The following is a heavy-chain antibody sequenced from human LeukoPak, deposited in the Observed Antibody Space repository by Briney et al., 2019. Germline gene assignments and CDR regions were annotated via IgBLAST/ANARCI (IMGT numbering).Heavy chain of an antibody. Sequence: GGSLRLSCAASGFTFSSYWMHWVRHAPGKGPVWVSRINSDGSSTSYVDSVKGRFTISRDKAKNTLYLRMNSLRVEDTAVYYCVRGWAERSGSSFYFDYWGQGTLVTVSS. D-gene: IGHD1-26*01. CDR2: INSDGSST. J-gene: IGHJ4*02. CDR1: GFTFSSYW. V-gene: IGHV3-74*01. CDR3: VRGWAERSGSSFYFDY.